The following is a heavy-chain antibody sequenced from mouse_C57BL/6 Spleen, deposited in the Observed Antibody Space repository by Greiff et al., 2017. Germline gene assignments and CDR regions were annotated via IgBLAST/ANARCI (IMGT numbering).Heavy chain of an antibody. CDR3: ARSITGTPWFAY. V-gene: IGHV1-52*01. D-gene: IGHD4-1*01. J-gene: IGHJ3*01. CDR1: GYTFTSYW. CDR2: IDPSDSET. Sequence: QVQLQQPGAELVRPGSSVKLSCKASGYTFTSYWMHWVKQRPIQGLEWIGNIDPSDSETHYNQKFKDKATLTVDKSSSTAYMQLSSLTSEDSAVYYCARSITGTPWFAYWGQGTLVTVSA.